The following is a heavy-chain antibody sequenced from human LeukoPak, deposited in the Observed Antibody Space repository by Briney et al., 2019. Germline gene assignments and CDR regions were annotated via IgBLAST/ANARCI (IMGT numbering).Heavy chain of an antibody. J-gene: IGHJ4*02. CDR1: GFTFSSYA. Sequence: GGSLRLSGAASGFTFSSYAMHWVRQAPGKGLEGVAVISYDGSNKYYADSVRGGFTISRDNSKNTLYLQMNSLRAEDTAVYYCARDLGEGSSWSIIDYWGQGTLVTVSS. CDR3: ARDLGEGSSWSIIDY. V-gene: IGHV3-30*17. CDR2: ISYDGSNK. D-gene: IGHD6-13*01.